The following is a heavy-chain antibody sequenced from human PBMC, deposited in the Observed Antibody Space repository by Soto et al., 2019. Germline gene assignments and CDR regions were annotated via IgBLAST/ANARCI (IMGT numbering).Heavy chain of an antibody. CDR1: GGSISSSSYY. D-gene: IGHD6-6*01. CDR2: IYYSGST. CDR3: ARKNIAARVGIDP. Sequence: WETLSLTCAVSGGSISSSSYYWGWIRQPPGKGLEWTGSIYYSGSTYYNPSLKSRVTISVDTSKNQFSLKLSSVTAADTAVYYCARKNIAARVGIDPWGQGTLVTVSS. V-gene: IGHV4-39*01. J-gene: IGHJ5*02.